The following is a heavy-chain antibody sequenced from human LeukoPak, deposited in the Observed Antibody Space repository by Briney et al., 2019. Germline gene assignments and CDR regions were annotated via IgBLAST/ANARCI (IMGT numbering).Heavy chain of an antibody. J-gene: IGHJ6*04. CDR1: GGSFSGYY. V-gene: IGHV4-34*01. CDR3: ARRGCSSTSCPVGGYYYAMDV. CDR2: INHSGST. D-gene: IGHD2-2*01. Sequence: SETLSLTCAVYGGSFSGYYWSWIRQPPGKGLEWIGEINHSGSTNYNPSLKSRVTISVDTSKNQFSLKLSSVTAADTAVYYCARRGCSSTSCPVGGYYYAMDVWGKGTTVTVSS.